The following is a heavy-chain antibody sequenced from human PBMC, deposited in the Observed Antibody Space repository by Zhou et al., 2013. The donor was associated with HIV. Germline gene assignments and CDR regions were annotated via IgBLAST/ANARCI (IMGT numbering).Heavy chain of an antibody. D-gene: IGHD3-22*01. CDR1: GGTFSSYA. CDR2: IIPIFGTA. V-gene: IGHV1-69*13. CDR3: ARDRYYYDSSGFGDAFDF. Sequence: QVQLVQSGAEVKKPGSSVKVSCKASGGTFSSYAISWVRQAPGQGLEWMGRIIPIFGTANYAQKFQGRVTITADESTSTAYMELSSLRSEDTAVYYCARDRYYYDSSGFGDAFDFWGQGTTVTVPS. J-gene: IGHJ3*01.